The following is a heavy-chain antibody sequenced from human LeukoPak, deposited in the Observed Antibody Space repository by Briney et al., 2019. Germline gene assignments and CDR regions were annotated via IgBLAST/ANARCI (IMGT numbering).Heavy chain of an antibody. J-gene: IGHJ2*01. Sequence: PSETLSLTCTVSGGSISSYYWSWIRQPPGKGLEWIGYIYYSGSTNYNPSLKSRVTISVDTPKNQFSLKLSSVTAADTAVYYCARGKGAWYFDLWGRGTLVTVSS. CDR1: GGSISSYY. V-gene: IGHV4-59*01. CDR3: ARGKGAWYFDL. CDR2: IYYSGST.